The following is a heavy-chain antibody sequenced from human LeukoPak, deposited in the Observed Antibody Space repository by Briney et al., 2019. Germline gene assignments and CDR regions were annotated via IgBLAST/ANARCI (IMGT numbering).Heavy chain of an antibody. Sequence: GGSLRLSCAASGFTFSSYAMSWVRQAPGKGLEWVSGISGSDGSTYYADSVKGRFTISRDNSKNTLYLQMNSLRAEDTAVYYCARAGNTRFDYWGQGTLVTASS. CDR2: ISGSDGST. D-gene: IGHD2/OR15-2a*01. V-gene: IGHV3-23*01. CDR3: ARAGNTRFDY. CDR1: GFTFSSYA. J-gene: IGHJ4*02.